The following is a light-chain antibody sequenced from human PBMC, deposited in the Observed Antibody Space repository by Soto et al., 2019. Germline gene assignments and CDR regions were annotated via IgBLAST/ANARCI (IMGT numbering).Light chain of an antibody. J-gene: IGKJ2*01. Sequence: DIPMTQSPSTLSASVGDRVTITCRASQSISSWLAGYQQKPGKAPKLLIYKASSLESGVPSRFSGSGSGTEFTLTISSLQPDDFATYYCQQYNSYSYTFGQGTKLEIK. CDR3: QQYNSYSYT. CDR2: KAS. CDR1: QSISSW. V-gene: IGKV1-5*03.